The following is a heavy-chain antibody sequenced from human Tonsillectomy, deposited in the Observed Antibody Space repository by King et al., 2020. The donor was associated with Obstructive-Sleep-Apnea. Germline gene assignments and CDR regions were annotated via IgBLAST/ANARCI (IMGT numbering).Heavy chain of an antibody. V-gene: IGHV4-59*08. D-gene: IGHD5-12*01. CDR1: GGSISNYY. CDR3: ARHRGVEDYGGYGDYFDY. CDR2: MYYSGNT. Sequence: VQLQESGPGLVKPSETLSLTCTVSGGSISNYYWSWIRQPPGKGLEWIGYMYYSGNTNFNPSLKSRVTISADTSKIHFSLGLSSVTAADTAVYYCARHRGVEDYGGYGDYFDYWGQGTLVTVSS. J-gene: IGHJ4*02.